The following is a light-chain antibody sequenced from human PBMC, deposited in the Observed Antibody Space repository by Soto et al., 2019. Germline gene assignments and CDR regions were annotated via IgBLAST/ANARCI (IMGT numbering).Light chain of an antibody. CDR2: GAS. CDR1: QTVADS. Sequence: EIVMTQSPATLSVSPGERATLSCRASQTVADSLVWYQQKPGQPPRPLIKGASTRATGIPATFSGSGSGTEFTLTISSLQSEDFAVHYCQQYYDWPLTFGGGTKVDIK. J-gene: IGKJ4*01. V-gene: IGKV3-15*01. CDR3: QQYYDWPLT.